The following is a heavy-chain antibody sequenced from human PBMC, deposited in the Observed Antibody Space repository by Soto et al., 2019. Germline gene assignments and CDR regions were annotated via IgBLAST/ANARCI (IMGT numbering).Heavy chain of an antibody. Sequence: SETLSLTSTVSGGTISSYDWSWIRQPPGKGLEWIGYIYYDGSTSYNPSLRSRVTISVDTSKNQFSLILSSVTSADTAVYYCARDQLSSGLYVWFDPWGQGTLVTVSP. CDR1: GGTISSYD. J-gene: IGHJ5*02. V-gene: IGHV4-59*01. CDR3: ARDQLSSGLYVWFDP. D-gene: IGHD6-25*01. CDR2: IYYDGST.